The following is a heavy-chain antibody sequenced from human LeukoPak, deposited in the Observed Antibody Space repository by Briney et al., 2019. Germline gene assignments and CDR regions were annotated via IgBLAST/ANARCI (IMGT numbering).Heavy chain of an antibody. D-gene: IGHD2-15*01. Sequence: ASVKVSCKASGYTFTTYGISWVRQAPGQGLEWMGWVSGYNGITNYAQKFQGRVTITTDESTSTAYMELSSLRSEDTAVYYCARDNGSLAWYYFDYWGQGTLVTVSS. V-gene: IGHV1-18*01. CDR1: GYTFTTYG. CDR3: ARDNGSLAWYYFDY. J-gene: IGHJ4*02. CDR2: VSGYNGIT.